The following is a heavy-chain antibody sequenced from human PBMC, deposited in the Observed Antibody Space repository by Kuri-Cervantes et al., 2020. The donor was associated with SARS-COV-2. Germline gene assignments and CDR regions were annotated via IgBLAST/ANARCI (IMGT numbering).Heavy chain of an antibody. CDR1: GFTFSGRW. CDR3: VRDGDHWNFDY. Sequence: GESLKISCAASGFTFSGRWIHWVRQAPGKGLVWVSRINPDGSYRNNADSVKGRFTLSRDNAKNMLFLQMNSLRAEDTAVYYCVRDGDHWNFDYWGQGTLVTVSS. CDR2: INPDGSYR. V-gene: IGHV3-74*01. J-gene: IGHJ4*02. D-gene: IGHD1-1*01.